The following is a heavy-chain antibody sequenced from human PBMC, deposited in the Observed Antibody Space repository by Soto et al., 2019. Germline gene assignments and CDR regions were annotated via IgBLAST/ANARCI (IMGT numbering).Heavy chain of an antibody. J-gene: IGHJ5*02. Sequence: QVQLVESGGGVVQPGRSLRLSCAASGFTFSSYGMHWVRQAPGKGLELVAVIWYDGSNKYYADSVKGRFTIAVDNSKNTLYLQMNSLGAEDTAVYFCARTYYGILTGYDRGNWFDPWGQGTLVTGSS. CDR2: IWYDGSNK. CDR1: GFTFSSYG. V-gene: IGHV3-33*01. CDR3: ARTYYGILTGYDRGNWFDP. D-gene: IGHD3-9*01.